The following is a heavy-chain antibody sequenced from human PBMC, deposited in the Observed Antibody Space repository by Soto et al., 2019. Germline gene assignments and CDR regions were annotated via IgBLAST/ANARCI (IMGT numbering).Heavy chain of an antibody. V-gene: IGHV4-59*01. CDR3: ARWRSYSSSSYYFDY. CDR1: GDSITNYY. CDR2: IYYSGST. Sequence: PSETLSLTCTVSGDSITNYYWSWIRQTPGKGLEWIAYIYYSGSTNYNPSLKSRVTISVDTSKNQFSLKLTSVTAADTAVYYCARWRSYSSSSYYFDYWGQGALVTVSS. J-gene: IGHJ4*02. D-gene: IGHD6-13*01.